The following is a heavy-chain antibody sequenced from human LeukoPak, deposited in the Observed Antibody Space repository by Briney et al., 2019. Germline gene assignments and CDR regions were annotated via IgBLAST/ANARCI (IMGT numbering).Heavy chain of an antibody. D-gene: IGHD2-2*01. CDR1: GGSFSGYY. Sequence: SETLSLTCAVYGGSFSGYYWSWIRQPPGKGLEWIGEINHSGSTNYNPSLKSRVTISVDTSKNQFSLKLSSVTAADTAVYYCARRGCSSTSCHSPSNWFDPWGQGTLVTVSS. J-gene: IGHJ5*02. CDR2: INHSGST. V-gene: IGHV4-34*01. CDR3: ARRGCSSTSCHSPSNWFDP.